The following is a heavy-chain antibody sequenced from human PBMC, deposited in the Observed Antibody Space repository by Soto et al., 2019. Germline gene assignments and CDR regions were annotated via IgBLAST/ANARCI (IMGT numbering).Heavy chain of an antibody. V-gene: IGHV1-69*13. D-gene: IGHD3-3*01. CDR1: GGTFSSYA. CDR2: IIPIFGTA. J-gene: IGHJ6*02. Sequence: GASVKVSCKASGGTFSSYAISCVRQAPGQGLEWMGGIIPIFGTANYAQKFQGRVMITADESTSTAYMELSSLRSEDTAVYYCARDVNGTYYDFWSGYLGSYGMDVWGQGTTVTVSS. CDR3: ARDVNGTYYDFWSGYLGSYGMDV.